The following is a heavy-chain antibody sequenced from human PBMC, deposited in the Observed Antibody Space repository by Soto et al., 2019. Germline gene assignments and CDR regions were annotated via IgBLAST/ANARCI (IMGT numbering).Heavy chain of an antibody. CDR3: ARAGYSSGWYPYGEGDVAVDI. CDR2: IYYSGST. J-gene: IGHJ3*02. Sequence: SETLSLTCTVSGGSISSYYWSWIRQPPGKGLEWIGYIYYSGSTNYNPSLKSRVTISVDTSKNQFSLKLSSVTAADTAVYYCARAGYSSGWYPYGEGDVAVDIWGQGTMVTV. CDR1: GGSISSYY. V-gene: IGHV4-59*01. D-gene: IGHD6-19*01.